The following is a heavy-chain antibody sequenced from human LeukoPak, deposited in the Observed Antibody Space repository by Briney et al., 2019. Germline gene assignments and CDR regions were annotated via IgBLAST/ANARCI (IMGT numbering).Heavy chain of an antibody. CDR1: GGSISSSSYY. J-gene: IGHJ4*02. CDR3: ARSPVWGNYRYLWD. Sequence: PSETLSLTCTVSGGSISSSSYYWGWIRQPPGKGLEWIGSIYYSGSTYYNPSLKSRVTISVDTSKNQFSLKLSSVTAADTAVYYCARSPVWGNYRYLWDWGQGTLVTVSS. CDR2: IYYSGST. V-gene: IGHV4-39*07. D-gene: IGHD3-16*02.